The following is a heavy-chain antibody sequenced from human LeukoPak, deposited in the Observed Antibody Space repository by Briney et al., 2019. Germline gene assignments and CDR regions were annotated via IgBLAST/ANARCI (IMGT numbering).Heavy chain of an antibody. CDR1: GSTFDDYG. CDR2: INWNGGST. J-gene: IGHJ4*02. Sequence: SGGSLRLSCAASGSTFDDYGVNWVRQAPGKGLEWVSGINWNGGSTYYADSVKGRFTISRDNAKNSLYLQMNSLRAEDTALYYCARDPGLDGDYDDYWGQGTLVTVSS. CDR3: ARDPGLDGDYDDY. V-gene: IGHV3-20*04. D-gene: IGHD4-17*01.